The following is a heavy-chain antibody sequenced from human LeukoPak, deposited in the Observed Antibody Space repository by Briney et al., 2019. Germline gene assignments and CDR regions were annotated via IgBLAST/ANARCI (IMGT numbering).Heavy chain of an antibody. Sequence: GGSLRLSCAASGFNFNKYAMHWVRQAPGKGLEWVAFVSYDGSITKSADSVKGRFTISRDNSKSTLYLQMNGLRTEDTAVYFCASLGNYLSFYYYYIDVWGKGTTVTVSS. D-gene: IGHD4-11*01. CDR2: VSYDGSIT. CDR3: ASLGNYLSFYYYYIDV. J-gene: IGHJ6*03. V-gene: IGHV3-30*04. CDR1: GFNFNKYA.